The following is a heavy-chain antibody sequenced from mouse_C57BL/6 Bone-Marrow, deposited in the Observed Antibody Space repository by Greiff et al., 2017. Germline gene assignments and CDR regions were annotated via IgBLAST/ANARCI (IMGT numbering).Heavy chain of an antibody. CDR3: ARPYYSNYWYFDV. V-gene: IGHV1-55*01. J-gene: IGHJ1*03. CDR2: IYPGSGSP. Sequence: QVQLQQSGAELVKPGASVKMSCKASGYTFTSYWITWVKQRPGQGLEWIGDIYPGSGSPNYNEKFKSKATLTVDTSSSTAYMQLSSLTSEDSAVYYCARPYYSNYWYFDVWGTGTTVTVSS. CDR1: GYTFTSYW. D-gene: IGHD2-5*01.